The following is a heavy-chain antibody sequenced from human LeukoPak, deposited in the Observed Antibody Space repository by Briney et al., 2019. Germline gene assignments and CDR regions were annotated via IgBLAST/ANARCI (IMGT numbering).Heavy chain of an antibody. V-gene: IGHV4-59*12. J-gene: IGHJ6*02. D-gene: IGHD2-2*02. CDR2: IYYSGST. Sequence: SETLSLTCTVSGGSISSYYWSWIRQPPGKGLEWIGYIYYSGSTNYNPSLKSRVTISVDTSKNQFSLKLSSVTAADTAVYYCARWGVVVPAAILGNYYYYGMDVWGQGTTVTVSS. CDR3: ARWGVVVPAAILGNYYYYGMDV. CDR1: GGSISSYY.